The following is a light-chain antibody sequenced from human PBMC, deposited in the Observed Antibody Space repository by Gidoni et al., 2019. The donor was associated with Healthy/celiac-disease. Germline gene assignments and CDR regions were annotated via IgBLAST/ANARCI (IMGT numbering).Light chain of an antibody. J-gene: IGLJ2*01. Sequence: SSRPTPPPPGSVSPSQTASITCSGDNLGDKYACWYQQKPGQSPVLVIYQDSKRTSGMHERFSGSNSWNTDTLAISGTQAMDEPDYYCQAWDSSHVVFGGGTKLTVL. V-gene: IGLV3-1*01. CDR3: QAWDSSHVV. CDR1: NLGDKY. CDR2: QDS.